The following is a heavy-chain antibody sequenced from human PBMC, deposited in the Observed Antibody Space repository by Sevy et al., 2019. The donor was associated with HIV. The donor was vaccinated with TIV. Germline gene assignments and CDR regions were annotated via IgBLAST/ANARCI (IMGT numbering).Heavy chain of an antibody. J-gene: IGHJ3*02. CDR1: GFTFTNYA. CDR3: AKANYGDYFRHAFHI. D-gene: IGHD4-17*01. V-gene: IGHV3-23*01. CDR2: VSGSGGNI. Sequence: GGSLRLSCAASGFTFTNYAMNWVRQAPGKGLEWVAVVSGSGGNIYYTDYVKGRFTISRDNSKNTLFLQMNSLSAEDTAVYDWAKANYGDYFRHAFHIWGQGTMVTVSS.